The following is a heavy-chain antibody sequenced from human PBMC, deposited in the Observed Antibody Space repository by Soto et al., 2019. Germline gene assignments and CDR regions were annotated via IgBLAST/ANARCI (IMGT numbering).Heavy chain of an antibody. CDR1: GFTFSSYA. CDR2: ISGSGGST. J-gene: IGHJ6*02. Sequence: PGGSLRLSCAASGFTFSSYAMSWVRQAPGKGLEWVSAISGSGGSTYYADSVKGRFTISRDNSKNTLYLQMNSLRAEDTAVYYCAKDRGPDPYYYYGMDVWGQGTTVTVSS. CDR3: AKDRGPDPYYYYGMDV. V-gene: IGHV3-23*01. D-gene: IGHD3-10*01.